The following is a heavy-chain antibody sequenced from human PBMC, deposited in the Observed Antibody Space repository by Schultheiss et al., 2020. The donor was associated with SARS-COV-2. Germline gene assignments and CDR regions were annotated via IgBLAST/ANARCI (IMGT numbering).Heavy chain of an antibody. V-gene: IGHV4-59*01. J-gene: IGHJ4*02. CDR1: GGSISSYY. CDR2: IYYSGST. D-gene: IGHD3-16*01. CDR3: ARVGRGAFDY. Sequence: SETLSLTCTVSGGSISSYYWSWIRQPPGKGLEWIGYIYYSGSTNYNPSLKSRVTISIYTSKNQFSLKLSSVTAADTAVYYCARVGRGAFDYWGQGTLVTVSS.